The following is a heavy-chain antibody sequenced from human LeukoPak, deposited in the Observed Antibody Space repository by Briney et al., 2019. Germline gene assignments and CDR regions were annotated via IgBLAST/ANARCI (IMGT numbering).Heavy chain of an antibody. V-gene: IGHV3-66*01. CDR3: ARGLGIAARAYYFDY. D-gene: IGHD6-6*01. Sequence: PGGSLRLSCAASGFTVSRNYMSWVRQAPGKGLEWVSVIYSGGSTYYADSVKGRFTISRDNSKNTLYLQMNSLRAEDTAVYYCARGLGIAARAYYFDYWGQGTLVTVSS. CDR1: GFTVSRNY. CDR2: IYSGGST. J-gene: IGHJ4*02.